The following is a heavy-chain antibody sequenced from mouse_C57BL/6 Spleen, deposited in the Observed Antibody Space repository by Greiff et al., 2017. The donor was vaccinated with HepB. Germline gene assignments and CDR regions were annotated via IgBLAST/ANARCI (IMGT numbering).Heavy chain of an antibody. CDR1: GYTFTSYW. D-gene: IGHD2-3*01. CDR2: IDPSDSET. Sequence: QVQLQQPGAELVRPGSSVKLSCKASGYTFTSYWMHWVKQRPIQGLEWIGNIDPSDSETHSNQKFKDKATLTVDKSSSPAYMQLSSLTSEDSAVYYCAREMGAVLAYWGQGTLVTVSA. CDR3: AREMGAVLAY. V-gene: IGHV1-52*01. J-gene: IGHJ3*01.